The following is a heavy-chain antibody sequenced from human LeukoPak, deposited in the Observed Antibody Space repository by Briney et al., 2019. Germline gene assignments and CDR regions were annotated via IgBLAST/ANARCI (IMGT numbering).Heavy chain of an antibody. V-gene: IGHV4-59*02. CDR2: IHYTGNT. D-gene: IGHD3-10*01. J-gene: IGHJ4*02. CDR1: DASVRGHY. CDR3: ARGYGSGSYNNFNQ. Sequence: SETLSLTCTVSDASVRGHYWSWIRQPPGKGLEWIGYIHYTGNTDYNPSLTSRVTMSVDTSKNQFSLMLTSVTAADTAVYYCARGYGSGSYNNFNQWGQGLLVAVSS.